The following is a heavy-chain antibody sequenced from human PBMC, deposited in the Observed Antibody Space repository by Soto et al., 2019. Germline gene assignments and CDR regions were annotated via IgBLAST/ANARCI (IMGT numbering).Heavy chain of an antibody. Sequence: QVQLVESGGVVVQPGRSLRLSCAASGFTFSSYGMHWVRQAPGKWLEWVAVIWYDGSNKYYADSVKGRFTISRDNSQDTLYLQMNSLRVEVTAVYYCARDESDLVLVTAGGAYWGQGTLVTVSS. CDR1: GFTFSSYG. CDR3: ARDESDLVLVTAGGAY. D-gene: IGHD2-21*02. V-gene: IGHV3-33*01. CDR2: IWYDGSNK. J-gene: IGHJ4*02.